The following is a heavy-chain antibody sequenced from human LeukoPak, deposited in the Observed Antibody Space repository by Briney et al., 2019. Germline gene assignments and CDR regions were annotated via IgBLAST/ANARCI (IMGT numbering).Heavy chain of an antibody. D-gene: IGHD3-10*01. J-gene: IGHJ5*02. CDR1: GGSISSGGYS. V-gene: IGHV4-30-2*01. Sequence: SQTLSLTCAVSGGSISSGGYSWSWIRQPPGKGLEWIGYIYHSGSTYYNPSLKSRVTISVDRSKIQFSLKLSSVTAADTAVYYCARRPPDGSGRGWFDPWGQGTLVTVSS. CDR2: IYHSGST. CDR3: ARRPPDGSGRGWFDP.